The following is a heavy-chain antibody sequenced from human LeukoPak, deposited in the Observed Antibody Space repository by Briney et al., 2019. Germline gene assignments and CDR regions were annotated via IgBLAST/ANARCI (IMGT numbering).Heavy chain of an antibody. J-gene: IGHJ4*02. Sequence: PGESPKISCQASGFTFTTFWIGWVRQMPGKGLEWMGIISPDDSVTRYSPSFQGQVTISADKTISTAYLQWSSLKASDTAMYYCARAGNYFDTSGFHYWGQGTLVTVAS. CDR1: GFTFTTFW. CDR3: ARAGNYFDTSGFHY. V-gene: IGHV5-51*01. CDR2: ISPDDSVT. D-gene: IGHD3-22*01.